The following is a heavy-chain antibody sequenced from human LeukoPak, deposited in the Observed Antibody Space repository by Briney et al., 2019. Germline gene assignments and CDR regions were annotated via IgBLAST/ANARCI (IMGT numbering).Heavy chain of an antibody. CDR3: TTRGRSYYAPGYYYGMDV. CDR2: IRSKAYSGTT. V-gene: IGHV3-49*04. J-gene: IGHJ6*02. CDR1: GFTFSSYA. Sequence: HPGGSLRLSCAASGFTFSSYAMSWVRQAPGKGLEWVGFIRSKAYSGTTEYAASVKGRFTISRDDSKSIAYLQMNSLKTEDTAVYYCTTRGRSYYAPGYYYGMDVWGQGTTVTVSS. D-gene: IGHD1-26*01.